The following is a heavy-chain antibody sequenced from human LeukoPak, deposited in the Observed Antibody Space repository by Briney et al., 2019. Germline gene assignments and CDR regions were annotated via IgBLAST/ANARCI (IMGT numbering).Heavy chain of an antibody. CDR2: IYYSGST. D-gene: IGHD6-13*01. J-gene: IGHJ4*02. CDR3: ASPGIAAAGPLGY. Sequence: PSETLSLTCTVSGGSISSYYWSWIRQPPGKGLEWIGYIYYSGSTNYNPSLKSRVTISVKTSTNQFSLKLSSVTAADTAVYYCASPGIAAAGPLGYWGQGTLVTVSS. V-gene: IGHV4-59*12. CDR1: GGSISSYY.